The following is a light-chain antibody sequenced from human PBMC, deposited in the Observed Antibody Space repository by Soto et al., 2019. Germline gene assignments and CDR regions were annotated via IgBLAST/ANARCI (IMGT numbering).Light chain of an antibody. CDR1: QGISSF. CDR3: QQYNSYSQT. V-gene: IGKV1-9*01. J-gene: IGKJ1*01. CDR2: GAS. Sequence: DVQLTQSPSFLSASVVDRFTITCLASQGISSFLAWYQQKPPKAPELLIYGASTLQSGVPSRFSGSGSGTEFTLTISSLQPDDFATYYCQQYNSYSQTFGQGTKVDIK.